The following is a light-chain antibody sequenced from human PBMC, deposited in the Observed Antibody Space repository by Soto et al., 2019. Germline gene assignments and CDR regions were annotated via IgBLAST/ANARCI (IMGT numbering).Light chain of an antibody. J-gene: IGLJ1*01. CDR2: DVS. CDR3: SSNTSSSTHV. V-gene: IGLV2-14*01. Sequence: QSVLTQPASVSASPGQSITISCTGTSSDVGGYNYVSWYQQHPGKAPKLMIYDVSSRPSGVSDRFSGSKSGNTASLTISGLQAEDEDDYYCSSNTSSSTHVFGTGTKVTVL. CDR1: SSDVGGYNY.